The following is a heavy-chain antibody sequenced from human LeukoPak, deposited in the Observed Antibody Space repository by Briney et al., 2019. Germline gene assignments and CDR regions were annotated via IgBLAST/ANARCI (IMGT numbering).Heavy chain of an antibody. D-gene: IGHD3-16*01. CDR1: GFTFSNAW. CDR2: IKIKTDGGTT. CDR3: TTDAGYDYVWGSFLHNYYFDY. Sequence: PGGSLRLSCAASGFTFSNAWMSWVRQAPGKWLEWVGRIKIKTDGGTTDYAAPVKGRFTISRDDSKNTLYLQMNSLQTEDTAVYYCTTDAGYDYVWGSFLHNYYFDYWGQGTLVTVSS. J-gene: IGHJ4*02. V-gene: IGHV3-15*01.